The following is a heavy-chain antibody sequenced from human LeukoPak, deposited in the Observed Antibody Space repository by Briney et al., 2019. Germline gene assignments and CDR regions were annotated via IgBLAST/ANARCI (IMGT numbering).Heavy chain of an antibody. V-gene: IGHV3-23*01. D-gene: IGHD5-18*01. CDR2: SSGSGGST. CDR1: GFTFSSYA. Sequence: PGGSLRLSCAASGFTFSSYAMSWVRQAPGKGLEWVSASSGSGGSTYYADSVKGRFTISRDNSKNTLYLQMNSLRAEDTAVYYCAKERGYSYGYGPGYYGMDVWGQGTTVTVSS. J-gene: IGHJ6*02. CDR3: AKERGYSYGYGPGYYGMDV.